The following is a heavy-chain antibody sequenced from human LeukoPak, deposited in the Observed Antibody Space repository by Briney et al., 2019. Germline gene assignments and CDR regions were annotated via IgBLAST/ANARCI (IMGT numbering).Heavy chain of an antibody. J-gene: IGHJ3*02. V-gene: IGHV4-59*01. CDR2: IYYSGST. CDR1: GGSISSYY. CDR3: ARDKGSGWYADAFDI. D-gene: IGHD6-19*01. Sequence: SETLSLTCTVAGGSISSYYWSWIRQPPGKGLEWLGYIYYSGSTNYNPSLKSRVTISVDTSKNQFSLKLSSVTAADTAVYYCARDKGSGWYADAFDIWGQGTMVTVSS.